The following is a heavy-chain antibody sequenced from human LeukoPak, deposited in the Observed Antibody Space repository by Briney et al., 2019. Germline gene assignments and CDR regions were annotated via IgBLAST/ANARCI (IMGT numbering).Heavy chain of an antibody. Sequence: PSETLSLTCTVSGGSISSGSYYWSWIRQPAGKGLEWIGRIYTSGSTNYNPSLKSRVTISVDRSKNQFSLKLSSVTAADTAVYYCARKKYSSSRFDPWGQGTLVTVSS. D-gene: IGHD6-6*01. CDR3: ARKKYSSSRFDP. V-gene: IGHV4-61*02. J-gene: IGHJ5*02. CDR1: GGSISSGSYY. CDR2: IYTSGST.